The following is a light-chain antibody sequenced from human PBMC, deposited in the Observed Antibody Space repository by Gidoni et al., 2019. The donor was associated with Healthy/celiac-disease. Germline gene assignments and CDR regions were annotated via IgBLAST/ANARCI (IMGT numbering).Light chain of an antibody. V-gene: IGKV1-5*03. CDR3: QQYNSYSGT. J-gene: IGKJ1*01. Sequence: DIQMTQSPSTLSASVGDRVTITCRASQSISSWLVWYQQKPGKAPKLLIYKASSLESGVPSRCSGSGAGTEFTLTISSLQPDDFATYYCQQYNSYSGTFGQGTKVEIK. CDR2: KAS. CDR1: QSISSW.